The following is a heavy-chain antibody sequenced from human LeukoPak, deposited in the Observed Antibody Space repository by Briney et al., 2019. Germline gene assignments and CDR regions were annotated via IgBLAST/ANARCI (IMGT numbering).Heavy chain of an antibody. V-gene: IGHV4-39*07. CDR3: AREWGGLIAADGTTPDY. D-gene: IGHD6-13*01. CDR2: IYYSGST. CDR1: GGYISSSSYY. J-gene: IGHJ4*02. Sequence: SETLSLTCTVSGGYISSSSYYWGWIRQPPGKGLEWIGSIYYSGSTYYNPSLKSRVTISVDTSKNQFSLKLSSVTAADTAVYYCAREWGGLIAADGTTPDYWGQGTLVTVSS.